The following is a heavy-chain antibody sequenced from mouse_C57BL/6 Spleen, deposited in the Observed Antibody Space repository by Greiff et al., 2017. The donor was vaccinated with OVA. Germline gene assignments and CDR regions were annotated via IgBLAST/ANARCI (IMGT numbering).Heavy chain of an antibody. CDR2: INPGSGGT. Sequence: QVQLQQSGAELVRPGTSVKVSCKASGYAFTNYLIEWVKQRPGQGLEWIGVINPGSGGTNYNEKFQGKATLTADKSSSTAYMQLSSLTSEDSAVYFCARWYFDVWGTGTTVTVSS. V-gene: IGHV1-54*01. CDR3: ARWYFDV. J-gene: IGHJ1*03. CDR1: GYAFTNYL.